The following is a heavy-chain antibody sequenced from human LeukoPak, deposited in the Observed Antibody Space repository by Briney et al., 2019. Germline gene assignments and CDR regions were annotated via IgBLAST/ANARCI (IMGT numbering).Heavy chain of an antibody. Sequence: PGGSLRLSCAASGFTFSSYAMSWVRQAPGKGLEWVSAISGSGGRIYYGASVKGRFTISRDNAKNSLYLQMNSLRAEDTAVYYCARGGILRAFDIWGQGTMVTVSS. CDR2: ISGSGGRI. CDR1: GFTFSSYA. V-gene: IGHV3-23*01. D-gene: IGHD2-15*01. J-gene: IGHJ3*02. CDR3: ARGGILRAFDI.